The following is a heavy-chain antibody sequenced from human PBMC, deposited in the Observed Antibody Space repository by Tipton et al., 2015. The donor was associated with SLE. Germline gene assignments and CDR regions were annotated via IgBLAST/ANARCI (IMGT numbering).Heavy chain of an antibody. D-gene: IGHD6-13*01. V-gene: IGHV3-53*05. CDR2: IYSGGST. J-gene: IGHJ3*02. CDR3: AKEFEQQLVRVAFDI. CDR1: GFTVSSNY. Sequence: SLRLSCAASGFTVSSNYMSWVRQAPGKGLEWVSVIYSGGSTYYADSVKGRFTISRDNSKNTLYLQMNSLRAEDTAVYYCAKEFEQQLVRVAFDIWGQGTRVTVSS.